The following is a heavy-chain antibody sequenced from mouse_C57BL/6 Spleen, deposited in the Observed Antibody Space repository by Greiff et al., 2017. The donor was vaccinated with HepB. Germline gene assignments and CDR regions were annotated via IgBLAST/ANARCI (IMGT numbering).Heavy chain of an antibody. V-gene: IGHV1-80*01. Sequence: VQRVESGAELVKPGASVKISCKASGYAFSSYWMNWVKQRPGKGLEWIGQIYPGDGDTNYNGKFKGKATLTADKSSSTAYMQLSSLTSEDSAVYFCAKEEQEYYGSGGFAYWGQGTLVTVSA. J-gene: IGHJ3*01. D-gene: IGHD1-1*01. CDR3: AKEEQEYYGSGGFAY. CDR2: IYPGDGDT. CDR1: GYAFSSYW.